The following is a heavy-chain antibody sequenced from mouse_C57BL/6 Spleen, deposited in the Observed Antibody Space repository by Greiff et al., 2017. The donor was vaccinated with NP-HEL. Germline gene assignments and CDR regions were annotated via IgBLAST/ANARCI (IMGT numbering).Heavy chain of an antibody. CDR3: ARSNYGYYYAMDY. CDR2: ISSGSSTI. V-gene: IGHV5-17*01. J-gene: IGHJ4*01. CDR1: GFTFSDYG. D-gene: IGHD1-2*01. Sequence: EVHLVESGGGLVKPGGSLKLSCAASGFTFSDYGMHWVRQAPEKGLEWVAYISSGSSTIYYADTVKGRFTISRDNAKNTLFLQMTSLRSEDTAMYYCARSNYGYYYAMDYWGQGTSVTVSS.